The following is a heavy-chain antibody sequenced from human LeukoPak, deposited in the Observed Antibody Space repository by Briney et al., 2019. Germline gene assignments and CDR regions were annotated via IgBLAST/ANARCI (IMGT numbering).Heavy chain of an antibody. D-gene: IGHD3-10*01. CDR1: GASVYSGDYY. V-gene: IGHV4-39*01. Sequence: SETLSLTCSVVGASVYSGDYYWAWIPQPPGKSLEYIGSIFYTGSTYDNPSLTGRISMSVDTSKNQFSLNLASVTATDTAVYYCARRGVYGSENYFEYWGRGVLVIVSS. CDR3: ARRGVYGSENYFEY. J-gene: IGHJ4*02. CDR2: IFYTGST.